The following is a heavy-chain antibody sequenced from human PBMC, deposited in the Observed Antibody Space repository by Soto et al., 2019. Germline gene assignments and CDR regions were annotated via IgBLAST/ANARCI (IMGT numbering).Heavy chain of an antibody. V-gene: IGHV3-7*01. CDR1: GFTFSSYW. CDR3: AKPTPLPPVY. Sequence: QSGGSLRLSCAVSGFTFSSYWMTWVRQAPGKGLECVATIKEDGSEKYYVASVKGRFTISRDNAQNSLFLQMNSLRAEDTAVYYCAKPTPLPPVYWGQGILVNVFS. D-gene: IGHD3-10*01. CDR2: IKEDGSEK. J-gene: IGHJ4*02.